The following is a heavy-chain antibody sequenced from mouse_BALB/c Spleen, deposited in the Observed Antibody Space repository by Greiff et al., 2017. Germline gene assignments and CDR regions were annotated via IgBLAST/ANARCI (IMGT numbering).Heavy chain of an antibody. CDR3: ARASLGPFDY. D-gene: IGHD3-3*01. CDR2: ISDGGSYT. J-gene: IGHJ2*01. V-gene: IGHV5-4*02. Sequence: DVKLVESGGGLVKPGGSLKLSCAASGFTFSDYYMYWVRQTPEKRLEWVATISDGGSYTYYPDSVKGRFTISRDNAKNNLYLQMSSLKSEDTAMYYCARASLGPFDYWGQGTTLTVSS. CDR1: GFTFSDYY.